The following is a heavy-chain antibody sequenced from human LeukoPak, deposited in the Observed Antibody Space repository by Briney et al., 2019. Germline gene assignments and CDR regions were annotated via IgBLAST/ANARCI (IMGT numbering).Heavy chain of an antibody. CDR3: ARDHGYSYGSPHFDY. CDR1: GFTFSSYS. V-gene: IGHV3-48*04. J-gene: IGHJ4*02. Sequence: PGGSLRLPCAASGFTFSSYSMNWIRQAPGKGLEWVSYISSSGSTIYYADSVKGRFTISRDNAKNSLYLQMNSLRAEDTAVYYCARDHGYSYGSPHFDYWGQGTLVTVSS. D-gene: IGHD5-18*01. CDR2: ISSSGSTI.